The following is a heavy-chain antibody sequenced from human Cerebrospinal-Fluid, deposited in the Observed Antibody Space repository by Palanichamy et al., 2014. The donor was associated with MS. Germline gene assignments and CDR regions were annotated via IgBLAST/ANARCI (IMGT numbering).Heavy chain of an antibody. V-gene: IGHV1-3*01. Sequence: QDHLVQSGAEVKKPGASVKTSCKASGYPVTTYAIHWLRQAPGQRFKWMGWINVGTGYTKYSQEFQGRVTITRDTSASTAYINLISLRSGDTAVYYCARGDYGDSTFDSWGQGTLVTVSS. J-gene: IGHJ4*02. CDR1: GYPVTTYA. CDR2: INVGTGYT. CDR3: ARGDYGDSTFDS. D-gene: IGHD4-17*01.